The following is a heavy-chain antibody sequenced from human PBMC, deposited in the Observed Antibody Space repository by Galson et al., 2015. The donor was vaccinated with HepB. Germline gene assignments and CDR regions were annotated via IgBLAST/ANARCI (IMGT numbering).Heavy chain of an antibody. CDR3: ARGQTTGWPRYFQH. Sequence: SLRLSCAASGFTFPNYGMHWVRRAPGKGLGWVAGIWYDGSNKSYAKSVQGRFTISRNTSKNDLLLQMSSLPAADTAVYYCARGQTTGWPRYFQHWGQGTPVTVAS. V-gene: IGHV3-33*01. CDR2: IWYDGSNK. D-gene: IGHD6-19*01. CDR1: GFTFPNYG. J-gene: IGHJ1*01.